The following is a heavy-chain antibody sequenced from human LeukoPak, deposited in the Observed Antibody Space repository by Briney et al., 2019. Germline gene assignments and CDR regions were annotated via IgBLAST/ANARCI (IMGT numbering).Heavy chain of an antibody. Sequence: GGSLRLSCAASGFTFSSYAVSWVRQAPGKGLEWVSAISGSGGSTYYADSVKGRFTISRDNPKNTLYLQMNSLRAEDTAVYYCAKDRGPVSPYYFDYWGQGTLVTVSS. D-gene: IGHD3-10*01. J-gene: IGHJ4*02. CDR1: GFTFSSYA. CDR2: ISGSGGST. V-gene: IGHV3-23*01. CDR3: AKDRGPVSPYYFDY.